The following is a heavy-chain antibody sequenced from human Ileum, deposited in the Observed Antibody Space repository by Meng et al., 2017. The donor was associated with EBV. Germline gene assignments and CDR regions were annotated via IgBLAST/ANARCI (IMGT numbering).Heavy chain of an antibody. D-gene: IGHD5-18*01. J-gene: IGHJ4*02. Sequence: QRQEPGPGLVKPSGTLSRTCAVSGGSITERNSWSWVRQPPGQGLEWIGEIYHNGGTNYNPSLKSRVTISVDKSKNEISLKLRSVTAADTAVYYCARWAFIYSYGFDNWGQGTLVTVSS. V-gene: IGHV4-4*02. CDR1: GGSITERNS. CDR2: IYHNGGT. CDR3: ARWAFIYSYGFDN.